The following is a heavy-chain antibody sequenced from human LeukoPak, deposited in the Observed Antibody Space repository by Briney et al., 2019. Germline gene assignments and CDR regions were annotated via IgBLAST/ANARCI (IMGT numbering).Heavy chain of an antibody. CDR1: GGSISSYY. CDR3: ATRWPATVVTLDAFDI. V-gene: IGHV4-59*08. J-gene: IGHJ3*02. CDR2: IYYSGST. Sequence: SETLSLTCTVSGGSISSYYWSWIRQPPGKGLEWIGYIYYSGSTNYKPSLKSLVTISADTSKNPHSLKLSSAAAADTAVYYCATRWPATVVTLDAFDIWGQGTMVTVSS. D-gene: IGHD4-23*01.